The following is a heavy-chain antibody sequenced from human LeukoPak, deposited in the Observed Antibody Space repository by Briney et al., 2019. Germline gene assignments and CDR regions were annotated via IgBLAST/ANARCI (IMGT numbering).Heavy chain of an antibody. CDR1: GGSISSSSYY. Sequence: SETLSLTCTVSGGSISSSSYYWGWIRQPPGKGLEWIGSIYYSGSTYYNPSLKSRVTISVDTSKNQFSLKLSSVTAADTAVYYCASAFTSSWIDYWGQGTLVTVSS. CDR3: ASAFTSSWIDY. J-gene: IGHJ4*02. CDR2: IYYSGST. V-gene: IGHV4-39*01. D-gene: IGHD6-13*01.